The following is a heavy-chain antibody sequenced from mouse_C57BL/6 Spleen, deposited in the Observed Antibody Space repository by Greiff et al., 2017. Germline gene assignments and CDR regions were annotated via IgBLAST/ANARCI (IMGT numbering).Heavy chain of an antibody. CDR2: INPSNGGT. CDR1: GYTFTSYW. Sequence: QVQLQQSGTELVKPGASVKLSCKASGYTFTSYWMHWVKQRPGQGLEWIGNINPSNGGTNYNEKFKSKATLTVDKSSSTAYMQLSSLTSEDSAVYYCARVLRRDYYAMDYWGQGTSVTVSS. V-gene: IGHV1-53*01. J-gene: IGHJ4*01. CDR3: ARVLRRDYYAMDY. D-gene: IGHD1-1*01.